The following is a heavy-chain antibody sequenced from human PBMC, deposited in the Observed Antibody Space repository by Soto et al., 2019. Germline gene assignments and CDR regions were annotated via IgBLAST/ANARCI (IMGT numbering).Heavy chain of an antibody. D-gene: IGHD4-17*01. J-gene: IGHJ5*02. V-gene: IGHV1-8*01. CDR2: MNPNSGNT. Sequence: ASVKVSCKASGYTFTSYDINWVRQATGQGLEWMGWMNPNSGNTGYAQKFQGRVTMTRNTSMSTAYMELSSLRSEDTAVYYCARGMHYGDYASYNWFDPWGQVTLVTVSS. CDR1: GYTFTSYD. CDR3: ARGMHYGDYASYNWFDP.